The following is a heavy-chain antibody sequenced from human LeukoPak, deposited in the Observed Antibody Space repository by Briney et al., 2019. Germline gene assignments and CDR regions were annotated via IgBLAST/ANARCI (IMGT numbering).Heavy chain of an antibody. CDR3: ARGFEVALDY. D-gene: IGHD3-16*01. CDR1: GGSISSYY. J-gene: IGHJ4*02. CDR2: IYYSGST. V-gene: IGHV4-59*01. Sequence: SSETLSLTCTVSGGSISSYYWSWIRQPPGKGLEWIGYIYYSGSTNYNPSLKSRVTISVDTSKNQFSLKLSSVTAADTAVYCCARGFEVALDYWGQGTLVTVSS.